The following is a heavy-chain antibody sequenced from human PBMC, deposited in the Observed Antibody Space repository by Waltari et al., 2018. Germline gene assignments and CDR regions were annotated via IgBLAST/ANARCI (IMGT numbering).Heavy chain of an antibody. CDR3: AKDRSDDIWGSFFDY. Sequence: MHLVEPGGGLVQPGGYLRLSCAASGFTLSTYALSWVRQTPGKGLAWVSGISRGGGTTYYADSVKGRFTISKDNSKNTVYMQMNSLRAEDTAVYYCAKDRSDDIWGSFFDYWGQGTLVTVSS. CDR2: ISRGGGTT. J-gene: IGHJ4*02. V-gene: IGHV3-23*04. CDR1: GFTLSTYA. D-gene: IGHD3-16*01.